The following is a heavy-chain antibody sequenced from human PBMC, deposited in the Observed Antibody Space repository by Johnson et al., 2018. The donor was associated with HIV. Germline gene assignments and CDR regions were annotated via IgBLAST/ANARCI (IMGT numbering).Heavy chain of an antibody. Sequence: VQLVESGGGVVQPGRSLRLSCAASGFTFSNAWMSWVRQAPGKGLEWVGRIKSKTDGRTTDYAAPVKGRFTISRDDSKNTLYLQMNSLRAEDTAVYYCARAAYSGSHHDAFDIWGQGTMVTVSS. CDR1: GFTFSNAW. CDR2: IKSKTDGRTT. V-gene: IGHV3-15*01. D-gene: IGHD1-26*01. J-gene: IGHJ3*02. CDR3: ARAAYSGSHHDAFDI.